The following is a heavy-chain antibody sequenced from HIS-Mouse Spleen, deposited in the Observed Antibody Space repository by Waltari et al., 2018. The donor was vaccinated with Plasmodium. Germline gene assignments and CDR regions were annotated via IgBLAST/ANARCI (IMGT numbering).Heavy chain of an antibody. CDR1: GFTVSSFW. CDR2: IKQDGSEK. Sequence: EVQLGESGGGLVQPGGSLRLSCAPSGFTVSSFWMSWVRQAPGKGLEWVANIKQDGSEKYYVDSVKGRFTISRDNAKNSLYLQMNSLRAEDTAVYYCASSWYWYFDLWGRGTLVTVSS. D-gene: IGHD6-13*01. J-gene: IGHJ2*01. CDR3: ASSWYWYFDL. V-gene: IGHV3-7*01.